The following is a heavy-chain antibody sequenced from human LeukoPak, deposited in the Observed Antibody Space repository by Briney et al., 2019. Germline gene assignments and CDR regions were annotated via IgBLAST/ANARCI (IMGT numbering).Heavy chain of an antibody. Sequence: ASVKVSCKASGYTFTGYYMHWVRQAPGQGLEWMGWINPNSGGTKYAQKFQGRVIMTRDTSISTAYMELSRLTSDDTAVYYCASGGERYSSGWYGDYWGQGTLVTVSS. J-gene: IGHJ4*02. D-gene: IGHD6-19*01. CDR2: INPNSGGT. V-gene: IGHV1-2*02. CDR3: ASGGERYSSGWYGDY. CDR1: GYTFTGYY.